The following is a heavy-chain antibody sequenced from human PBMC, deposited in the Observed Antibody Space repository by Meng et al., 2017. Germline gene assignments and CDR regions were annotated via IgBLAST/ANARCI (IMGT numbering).Heavy chain of an antibody. Sequence: GESLKISCAASGFTFSSYEMNWVRQAPGKGLEWVSYISSSGSTIYYADSVKGRFTISRDNAKNSLYLQMNSLRAEDTSVYYCARVGWFGELLRDHDAFDIWGQGTMVTVSS. J-gene: IGHJ3*02. CDR3: ARVGWFGELLRDHDAFDI. CDR1: GFTFSSYE. D-gene: IGHD3-10*01. V-gene: IGHV3-48*03. CDR2: ISSSGSTI.